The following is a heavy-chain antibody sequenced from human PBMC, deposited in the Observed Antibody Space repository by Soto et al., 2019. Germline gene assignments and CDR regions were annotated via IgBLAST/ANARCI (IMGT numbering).Heavy chain of an antibody. J-gene: IGHJ5*02. CDR1: GGSISSSSYY. D-gene: IGHD5-12*01. Sequence: SETLSLTCTVSGGSISSSSYYWGWIRQPPGKGLEWIGIIYYSGSNNYNPALKGRVTIAVDTSKNQFSLKLSSVTAADTAVYYCARYSGYELWGGWFDPWGEGTLVTVSS. CDR2: IYYSGSN. V-gene: IGHV4-39*01. CDR3: ARYSGYELWGGWFDP.